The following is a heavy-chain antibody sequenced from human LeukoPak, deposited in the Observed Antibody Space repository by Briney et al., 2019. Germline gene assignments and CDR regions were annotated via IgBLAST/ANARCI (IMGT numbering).Heavy chain of an antibody. D-gene: IGHD5-24*01. Sequence: KTSETLSLTCAVYGGSFSGYYWSWIRQPPGKGLEWIGEINHSGSTNYNPSLKSRVTISVDTSKNQFSLKLSSVTAADTAVYYCASRDGYNAPLFGYWGQGTLATVSS. CDR3: ASRDGYNAPLFGY. CDR2: INHSGST. V-gene: IGHV4-34*01. CDR1: GGSFSGYY. J-gene: IGHJ4*02.